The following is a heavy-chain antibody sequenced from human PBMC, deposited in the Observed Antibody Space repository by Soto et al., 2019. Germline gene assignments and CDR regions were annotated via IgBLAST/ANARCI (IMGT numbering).Heavy chain of an antibody. CDR1: GFTFSNAW. J-gene: IGHJ4*02. Sequence: GGSLRLSCAASGFTFSNAWMSWVRQAPGKGLEWVGRIKSKTDGGTTDYAAPVKGRFTISRDDSKNTLYLQMNSLKTEDTAVYYCTTDPILNQKGTWLAFDYWGQGTLVTVSS. D-gene: IGHD6-19*01. CDR3: TTDPILNQKGTWLAFDY. V-gene: IGHV3-15*01. CDR2: IKSKTDGGTT.